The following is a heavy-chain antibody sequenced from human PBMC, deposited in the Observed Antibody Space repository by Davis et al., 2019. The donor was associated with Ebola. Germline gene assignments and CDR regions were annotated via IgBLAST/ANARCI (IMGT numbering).Heavy chain of an antibody. CDR1: GGSISNYY. V-gene: IGHV4-59*01. CDR3: ASQHPSMVAFDY. CDR2: IYYGGSS. J-gene: IGHJ4*02. Sequence: MPSETLSLTCTVSGGSISNYYWSWIRQPPGKGLEWIGCIYYGGSSNYNPSLKSRFTISVDTSKNQFSLKVSSVTAADTAVYYCASQHPSMVAFDYWGQGTLVTVSS. D-gene: IGHD5-12*01.